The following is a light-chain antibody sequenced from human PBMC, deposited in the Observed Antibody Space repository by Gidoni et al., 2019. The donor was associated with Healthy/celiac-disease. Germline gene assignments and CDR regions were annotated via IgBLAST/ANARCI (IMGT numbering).Light chain of an antibody. CDR1: QGISNY. V-gene: IGKV1-27*01. Sequence: DIQLTQSPSSLSASVGDRVTITCRASQGISNYLAWYQQKPGKVPKLLIYAASTLQSGLPSRFSGSGSGTDFTLTISSLQPEDVATYYCQKYNSARWTFGQGTKVEIK. J-gene: IGKJ1*01. CDR3: QKYNSARWT. CDR2: AAS.